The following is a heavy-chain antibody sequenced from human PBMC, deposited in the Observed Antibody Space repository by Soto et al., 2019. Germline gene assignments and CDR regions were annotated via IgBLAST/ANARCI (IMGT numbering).Heavy chain of an antibody. CDR3: AKSVAAYYYYGMDV. J-gene: IGHJ6*02. CDR2: ISGSGDST. V-gene: IGHV3-23*01. CDR1: GFTFSSYA. D-gene: IGHD2-15*01. Sequence: GSLRLSCAASGFTFSSYAMSWVRQAPGKGLEWVSAISGSGDSTYYADSVKGRFTISRDNSKNTLYLQMNSLRAEDTAVYYCAKSVAAYYYYGMDVWGQVSTFTVSS.